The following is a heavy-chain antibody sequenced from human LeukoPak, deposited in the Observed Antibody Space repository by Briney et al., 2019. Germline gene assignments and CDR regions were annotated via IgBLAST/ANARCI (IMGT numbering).Heavy chain of an antibody. Sequence: SVKVSCKASGGTFSSYAISWVRQAPEQGLEWMGGIIPIFGTANYAQKFQGRVTIAADESTSTAYMELSSLRSEDTAVYYCATTSSHGGFYAFDIWGQGTMVTVSS. CDR3: ATTSSHGGFYAFDI. V-gene: IGHV1-69*13. D-gene: IGHD1-1*01. CDR2: IIPIFGTA. CDR1: GGTFSSYA. J-gene: IGHJ3*02.